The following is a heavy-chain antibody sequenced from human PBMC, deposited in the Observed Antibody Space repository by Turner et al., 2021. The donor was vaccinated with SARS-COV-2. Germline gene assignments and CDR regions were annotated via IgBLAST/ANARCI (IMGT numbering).Heavy chain of an antibody. CDR3: ARGTYYYDSSTYSGTNWFDP. Sequence: EVQLVESGGGLVKPGGSLRLSCAASGFTFSRYSMNWVRQAPGKGLEGVSSISSSSSYIYYADSMKGRFTISRDNAKNSLYLQMNSLRAEDTAVYYCARGTYYYDSSTYSGTNWFDPWGQGTLVTVSS. D-gene: IGHD3-22*01. V-gene: IGHV3-21*01. CDR2: ISSSSSYI. CDR1: GFTFSRYS. J-gene: IGHJ5*02.